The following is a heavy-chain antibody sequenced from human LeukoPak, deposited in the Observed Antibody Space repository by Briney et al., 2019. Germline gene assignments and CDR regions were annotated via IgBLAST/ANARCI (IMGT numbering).Heavy chain of an antibody. CDR3: AREIVVAPPVWFDP. CDR1: GYTFTGYY. Sequence: ASVKVSCKASGYTFTGYYMHWVRQAPGQALEWMGRINPNSGGTNYAQKFQGRVTMTRDTSISTAYMELSRLRSDDTAVYYCAREIVVAPPVWFDPWGQGTLVTVSS. J-gene: IGHJ5*02. D-gene: IGHD3-22*01. CDR2: INPNSGGT. V-gene: IGHV1-2*06.